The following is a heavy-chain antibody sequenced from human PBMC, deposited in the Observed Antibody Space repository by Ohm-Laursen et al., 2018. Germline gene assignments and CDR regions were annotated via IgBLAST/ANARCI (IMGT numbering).Heavy chain of an antibody. Sequence: LSLTCTVSGGSISSGGYYWSWIRQHPGKGLEWIGYIYYSGSTYYNPSLKSRVTISVDTSKNQFSLKLSSVTAADTAVYYCARHSNGGLVANLDYWGQGTLVTVSS. CDR3: ARHSNGGLVANLDY. J-gene: IGHJ4*02. CDR1: GGSISSGGYY. D-gene: IGHD2-8*02. V-gene: IGHV4-31*03. CDR2: IYYSGST.